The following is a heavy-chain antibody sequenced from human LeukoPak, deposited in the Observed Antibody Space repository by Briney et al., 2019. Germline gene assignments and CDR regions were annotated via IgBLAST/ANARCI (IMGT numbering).Heavy chain of an antibody. Sequence: PSETLSLTCAVYGGSFSGYYWSWIRQPPGKGLEWIGYIYYSGSTNYNPSLKSRVTISVDTSKNQFSLKLSSVTAADTAVYYCASTYSSGWYDYWGQGTLVTVSS. CDR1: GGSFSGYY. D-gene: IGHD6-19*01. CDR2: IYYSGST. V-gene: IGHV4-59*08. J-gene: IGHJ4*02. CDR3: ASTYSSGWYDY.